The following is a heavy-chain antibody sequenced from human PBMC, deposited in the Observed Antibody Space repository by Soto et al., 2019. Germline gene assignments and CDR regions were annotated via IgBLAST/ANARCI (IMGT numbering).Heavy chain of an antibody. CDR3: ARWWVTTALDY. Sequence: QVQLQQWGAGLLKPSETLSLTCAVYGGSFSGYYWSWIRQPPGKGLEWIGEINHSGSTNYNPSLKSRVTISVDTSKNQFSLKLSSVTAADTAVYYCARWWVTTALDYWGQGTLVTVSS. CDR2: INHSGST. CDR1: GGSFSGYY. D-gene: IGHD4-17*01. V-gene: IGHV4-34*01. J-gene: IGHJ4*02.